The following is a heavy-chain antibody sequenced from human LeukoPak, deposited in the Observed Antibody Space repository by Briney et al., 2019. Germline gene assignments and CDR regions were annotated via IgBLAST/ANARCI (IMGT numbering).Heavy chain of an antibody. D-gene: IGHD3-22*01. CDR1: GGSISSYY. CDR2: IYYSGNT. V-gene: IGHV4-59*08. CDR3: ARRPYYYDSSGSSDAFDF. J-gene: IGHJ3*01. Sequence: SETLSLTCTVSGGSISSYYWSWIRQPPGKGLEWIGYIYYSGNTNYNPSLKSRVTISVDTSKNQFSLKLSPVTAADTAVYYCARRPYYYDSSGSSDAFDFWGQGTMVTVSS.